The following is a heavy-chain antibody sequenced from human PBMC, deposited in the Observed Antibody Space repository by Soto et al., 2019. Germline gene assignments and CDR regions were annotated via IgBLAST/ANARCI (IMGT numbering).Heavy chain of an antibody. V-gene: IGHV3-74*01. CDR3: AREYYGLLTGYYTDY. J-gene: IGHJ4*02. Sequence: EVQLVESGGDLVQRGGSLRLSCAASGFPLSSYWMHWVRHTPGKGLDWVARLSGDGVTTYYADSVTGRFTGSRDNAKNTLSLQISGLRAEDTAVYYCAREYYGLLTGYYTDYWGQGNMVSVSS. CDR1: GFPLSSYW. CDR2: LSGDGVTT. D-gene: IGHD3-9*01.